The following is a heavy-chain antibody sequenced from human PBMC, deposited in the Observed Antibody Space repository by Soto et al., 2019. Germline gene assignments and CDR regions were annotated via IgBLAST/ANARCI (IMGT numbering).Heavy chain of an antibody. D-gene: IGHD5-18*01. J-gene: IGHJ6*02. Sequence: QLQLQESGPGLVKPSETLSLTCTVSGGSISSSSYYWGWIRQPPGKGLEWIGSIYYSGSTYYNPSLKSPVTISVETSKNQFSLKLSSVTAADTAVYFCACIFSGGYGYGFYYYGMDVWGQGTTVTVSS. V-gene: IGHV4-39*01. CDR3: ACIFSGGYGYGFYYYGMDV. CDR1: GGSISSSSYY. CDR2: IYYSGST.